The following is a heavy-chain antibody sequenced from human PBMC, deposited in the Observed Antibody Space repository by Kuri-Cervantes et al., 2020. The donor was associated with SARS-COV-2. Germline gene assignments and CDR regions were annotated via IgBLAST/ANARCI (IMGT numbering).Heavy chain of an antibody. J-gene: IGHJ4*02. CDR3: AKVDY. CDR2: IRYDGSNK. Sequence: GESLKISCAASGFTFKTYGMHWVRQAPGKGLEWVAFIRYDGSNKYYADSVKGRFTISRDNSKNTLYLQMNSLRAEDTAVYYCAKVDYWGQGTLVTVSS. V-gene: IGHV3-30*02. CDR1: GFTFKTYG.